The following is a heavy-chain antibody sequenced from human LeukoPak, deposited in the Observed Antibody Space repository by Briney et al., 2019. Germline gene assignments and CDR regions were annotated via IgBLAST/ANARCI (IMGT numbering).Heavy chain of an antibody. Sequence: PSETLSLTCAVYGGSFSGYYWSWIRQPPGKGLEWIGEINHSGSTNYNPSLKSRVTISVDTSKNQFSLKLSSVTAADTAVYYCARGQKVTFDYWGQGTLVTVSS. J-gene: IGHJ4*02. D-gene: IGHD2-21*02. CDR2: INHSGST. V-gene: IGHV4-34*01. CDR3: ARGQKVTFDY. CDR1: GGSFSGYY.